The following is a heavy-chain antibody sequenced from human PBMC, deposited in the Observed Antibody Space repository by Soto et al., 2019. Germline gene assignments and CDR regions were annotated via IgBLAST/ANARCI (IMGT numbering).Heavy chain of an antibody. CDR1: GYTFTSYY. CDR3: ARGRDAAYQFYTPHGMDV. D-gene: IGHD2-15*01. Sequence: SVKVSCKASGYTFTSYYMHWVRQAPGQGLEWMGIINPSGGSTSYAQKFQGRVTMTRDTSINTAYMELRRLRSDDTAIYFCARGRDAAYQFYTPHGMDVWGQGTTVTVSS. V-gene: IGHV1-46*01. J-gene: IGHJ6*02. CDR2: INPSGGST.